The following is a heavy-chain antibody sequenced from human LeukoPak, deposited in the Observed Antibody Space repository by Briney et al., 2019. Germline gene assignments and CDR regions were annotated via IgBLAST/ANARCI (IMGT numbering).Heavy chain of an antibody. CDR2: INPNSGGT. CDR3: ARDRRSYDSSSYYRHFDY. J-gene: IGHJ4*02. V-gene: IGHV1-2*02. CDR1: GYTFTGYY. Sequence: ASVKVSCKASGYTFTGYYMHWVRQAPGQGLEWMGWINPNSGGTNYAQKFQGRVTMTRDTSISTAYMELSRLRSDDTAVYYCARDRRSYDSSSYYRHFDYWGQGTLVTVSS. D-gene: IGHD3-22*01.